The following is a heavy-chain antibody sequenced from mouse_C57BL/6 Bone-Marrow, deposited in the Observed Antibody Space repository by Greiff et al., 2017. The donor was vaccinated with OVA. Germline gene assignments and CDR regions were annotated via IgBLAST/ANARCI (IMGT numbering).Heavy chain of an antibody. CDR1: GFTFSNYW. J-gene: IGHJ3*01. V-gene: IGHV6-3*01. Sequence: QSGGGLVQPGGSMKLSCVASGFTFSNYWMNWVRQSPEKGLEWVAQIRLKSDNYATHYAESVKGRFPISRDDSKSSVYLQMNNLRAEDTGIYYCTYGNYGGFAYWGQGTLVTVSA. CDR2: IRLKSDNYAT. D-gene: IGHD2-1*01. CDR3: TYGNYGGFAY.